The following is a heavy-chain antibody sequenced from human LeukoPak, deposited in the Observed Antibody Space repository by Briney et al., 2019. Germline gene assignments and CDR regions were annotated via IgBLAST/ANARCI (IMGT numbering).Heavy chain of an antibody. Sequence: PGGSLRLSCAASGLTLASYPMSWVRQAPGKGLEWLSALNSGGGDETYYADSVKGRFTISRDNSKNTVYLQMSSLRAEDTAVYYCAKGTRRQQLAYFDYWGQGTLVTVSS. CDR3: AKGTRRQQLAYFDY. CDR1: GLTLASYP. V-gene: IGHV3-23*01. CDR2: LNSGGGDET. J-gene: IGHJ4*02. D-gene: IGHD6-13*01.